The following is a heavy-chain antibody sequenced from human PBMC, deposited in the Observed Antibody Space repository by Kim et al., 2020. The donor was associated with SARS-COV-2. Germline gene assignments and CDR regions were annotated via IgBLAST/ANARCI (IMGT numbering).Heavy chain of an antibody. V-gene: IGHV4-39*02. D-gene: IGHD3-3*01. CDR3: ARERHRLEITVFGVVVFRELLDV. J-gene: IGHJ6*02. Sequence: SETLSLTCTVSGGSISSSSYYWGWIRQPPGKGLEWIGSIYYSGSTYYNPSLKSRVTISVDTSKNEFSLKLSPVPAADTAVYYCARERHRLEITVFGVVVFRELLDVWIQGTTVTGSS. CDR1: GGSISSSSYY. CDR2: IYYSGST.